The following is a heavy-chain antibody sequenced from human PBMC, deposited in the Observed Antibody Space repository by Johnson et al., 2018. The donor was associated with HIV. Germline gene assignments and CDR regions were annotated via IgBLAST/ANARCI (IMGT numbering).Heavy chain of an antibody. CDR2: ISYDGSNK. J-gene: IGHJ3*02. Sequence: QVQLVESGGDLVLPGRSLRLSCAASGFTFSSYAMHWVRQAPGKGLEWVAVISYDGSNKYYADSVKGRFTISRDNSKNSLYLEMNSLRAEDTAVYYCTRLPSGYSRDAFDIWGQGTMVTVSS. V-gene: IGHV3-30-3*01. D-gene: IGHD5-18*01. CDR1: GFTFSSYA. CDR3: TRLPSGYSRDAFDI.